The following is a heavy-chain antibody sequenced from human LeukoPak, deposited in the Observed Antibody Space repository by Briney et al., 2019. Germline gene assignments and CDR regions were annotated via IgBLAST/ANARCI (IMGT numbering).Heavy chain of an antibody. CDR3: ARDSGWSNYYFDY. CDR1: GFTFSNYG. J-gene: IGHJ4*02. D-gene: IGHD2-15*01. CDR2: ISSTSGYI. V-gene: IGHV3-21*01. Sequence: PGGSLRLSCAVSGFTFSNYGMNWVRQAPGKGLEWVSTISSTSGYIYYADSVKGRFTISRDNAKNSLYLQMNSLRAEDTAVYYCARDSGWSNYYFDYWGQGTLVTVSS.